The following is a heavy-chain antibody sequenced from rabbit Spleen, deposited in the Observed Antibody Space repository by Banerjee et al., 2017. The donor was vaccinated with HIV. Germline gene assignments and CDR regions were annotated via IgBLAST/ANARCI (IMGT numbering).Heavy chain of an antibody. Sequence: QEQLVESGGGLVQPEGSLTLTCTASGFSFSNNYVMYWVRQAPGKGLEWIACIDAGSSGSTYYASWAKGRFTITRSTSLNTVTLQMTSLTAADTATYFCARAEYTIGVGGASYPINLWGPGPLVTVS. D-gene: IGHD1-1*01. V-gene: IGHV1S45*01. J-gene: IGHJ4*01. CDR1: GFSFSNNYV. CDR2: IDAGSSGST. CDR3: ARAEYTIGVGGASYPINL.